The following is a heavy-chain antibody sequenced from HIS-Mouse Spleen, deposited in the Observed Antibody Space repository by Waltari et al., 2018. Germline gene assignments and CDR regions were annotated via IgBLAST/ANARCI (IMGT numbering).Heavy chain of an antibody. J-gene: IGHJ2*01. Sequence: QLQLQESGPGLVKPSETLSLTCTVSGGSISSSSYYWGWIRQPPGKGLEWIGSIYYSGSTYYIPSLKSRVTISVDTSKNQFSLKLSSGTAADTAVYYCAREIPYSSSWYDWYFDLWGRGTLVTVSS. CDR3: AREIPYSSSWYDWYFDL. V-gene: IGHV4-39*07. CDR2: IYYSGST. D-gene: IGHD6-13*01. CDR1: GGSISSSSYY.